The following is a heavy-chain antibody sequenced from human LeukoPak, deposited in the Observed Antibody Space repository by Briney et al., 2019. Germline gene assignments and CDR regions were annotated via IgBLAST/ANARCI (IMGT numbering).Heavy chain of an antibody. V-gene: IGHV4-61*02. J-gene: IGHJ4*02. CDR1: GDSISSGTYY. D-gene: IGHD3/OR15-3a*01. Sequence: SETLSLTCTVSGDSISSGTYYWSWIRQPAGKGLEWIGRIDASGNPNYNPSLRSRLTMSVDTSKNQFSLKLTSVTAADTAVYYCVGLGTRYYFDYWGQGTLVTVSS. CDR2: IDASGNP. CDR3: VGLGTRYYFDY.